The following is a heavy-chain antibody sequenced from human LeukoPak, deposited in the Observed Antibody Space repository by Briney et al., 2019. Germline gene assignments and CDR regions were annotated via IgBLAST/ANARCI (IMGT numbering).Heavy chain of an antibody. Sequence: PGGSLRLSCAASGFTFSIYGMHWVRQAPGKGLEWVAFIRYDGSNKYYADSVKGRFTISRDNSKNTLYLQMNSLRAEDTAVYYCAKDAYYYDSSGCQGGYWGQGTLVTVSS. CDR3: AKDAYYYDSSGCQGGY. D-gene: IGHD3-22*01. J-gene: IGHJ4*02. CDR2: IRYDGSNK. CDR1: GFTFSIYG. V-gene: IGHV3-30*02.